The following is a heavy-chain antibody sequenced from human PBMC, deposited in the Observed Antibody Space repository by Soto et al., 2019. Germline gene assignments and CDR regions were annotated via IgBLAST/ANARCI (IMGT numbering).Heavy chain of an antibody. CDR1: GDSVSSNSAA. CDR2: TYYRSKWYN. J-gene: IGHJ3*02. Sequence: PSQTLSLTCAISGDSVSSNSAAWNWIRQSPSRGLEWLGRTYYRSKWYNDYAVSVKSRITINPDTSKNQFSLQLNSVTPEDTVVYYCARALPAPRYCSGGSCPSANAFDIWGQGTMVTVSS. V-gene: IGHV6-1*01. CDR3: ARALPAPRYCSGGSCPSANAFDI. D-gene: IGHD2-15*01.